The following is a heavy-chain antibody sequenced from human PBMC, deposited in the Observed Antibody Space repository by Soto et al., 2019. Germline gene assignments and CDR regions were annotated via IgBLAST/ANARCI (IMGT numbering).Heavy chain of an antibody. CDR2: INYSGLYM. CDR3: ARKSNSDMSGYDYFDH. CDR1: GFSFSSSD. D-gene: IGHD3-22*01. V-gene: IGHV3-21*06. Sequence: DVQLVESGGGLVEPGGSLRLSCAASGFSFSSSDMTWVRQAPGRGLEYVSSINYSGLYMFYAEPAKCRFTISRDNAKNLVYLWMNGLRAEDTAVYWCARKSNSDMSGYDYFDHWGQGTLVTVSS. J-gene: IGHJ4*02.